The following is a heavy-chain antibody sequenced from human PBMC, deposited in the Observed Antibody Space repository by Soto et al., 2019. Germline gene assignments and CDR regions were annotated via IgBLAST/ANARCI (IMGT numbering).Heavy chain of an antibody. Sequence: QLQLQESGPGLVKPSETLSLTCTVSGGSISSSSYYWGWIRQPPGKGLEWIGSIYYSGSTYYNPSLKSRVTISVDTSKNQFSLKLSSVTAADTAVYYCAKGYDILTGYFREYFDYWGQGTLVTVSS. CDR2: IYYSGST. CDR1: GGSISSSSYY. V-gene: IGHV4-39*01. CDR3: AKGYDILTGYFREYFDY. D-gene: IGHD3-9*01. J-gene: IGHJ4*02.